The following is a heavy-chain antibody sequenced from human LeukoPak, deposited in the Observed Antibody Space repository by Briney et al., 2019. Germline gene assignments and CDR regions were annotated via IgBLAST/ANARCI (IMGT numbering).Heavy chain of an antibody. J-gene: IGHJ5*02. CDR3: AKDGYYYGSGSYTGFGSDWFDP. CDR1: GFTFSSYG. CDR2: ISYDGSNK. D-gene: IGHD3-10*01. Sequence: PGGSLRLSCAASGFTFSSYGMHWVRQAPGKGLEWVAVISYDGSNKYYADSVKGRFTISRDNFKNTLYLQMNSLRAEDTAVYYCAKDGYYYGSGSYTGFGSDWFDPWGQGTLVTVSS. V-gene: IGHV3-30*18.